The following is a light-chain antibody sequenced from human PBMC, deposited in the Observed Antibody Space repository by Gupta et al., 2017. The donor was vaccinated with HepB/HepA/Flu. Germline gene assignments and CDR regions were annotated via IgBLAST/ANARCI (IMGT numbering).Light chain of an antibody. CDR1: TGAVTSGHS. Sequence: QAVVTPALSLPVSPGGTVTLTCDSSTGAVTSGHSPYGFQQKPGHAPRTLIYDTSNKHAWTPARFSGSICGGKAALTLSGAQTDDEDDYYCVRADSGGGVFGTGTTVTVL. J-gene: IGLJ1*01. CDR2: DTS. V-gene: IGLV7-46*01. CDR3: VRADSGGGV.